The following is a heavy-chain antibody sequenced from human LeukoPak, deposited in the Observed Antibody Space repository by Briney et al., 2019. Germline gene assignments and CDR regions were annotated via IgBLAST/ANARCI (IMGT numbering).Heavy chain of an antibody. Sequence: ASVKVSCKASGYTFTSYGISWVRQAPGQGLEWMGWISAYNGNTNYAQKLQGRVTMTTDTSTSTAYMELRSLRSDDTAVYYCARDKRYSSSWSKPLTSFDYWGQGTLVTVSS. CDR2: ISAYNGNT. D-gene: IGHD6-13*01. CDR1: GYTFTSYG. CDR3: ARDKRYSSSWSKPLTSFDY. J-gene: IGHJ4*02. V-gene: IGHV1-18*01.